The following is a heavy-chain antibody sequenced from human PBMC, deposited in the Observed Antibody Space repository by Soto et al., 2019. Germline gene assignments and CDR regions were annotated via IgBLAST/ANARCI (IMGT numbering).Heavy chain of an antibody. Sequence: GGSLRLSCAASGFTFSSFEMNWVRQAPGKGLEWVSYITSTGTTIYYADSVKGRFTISRDNAKNSLYLQMNSLRAEDTAVYYCARGNSPVDVYWGQGALVTVS. V-gene: IGHV3-48*03. CDR2: ITSTGTTI. CDR3: ARGNSPVDVY. CDR1: GFTFSSFE. D-gene: IGHD2-21*01. J-gene: IGHJ4*02.